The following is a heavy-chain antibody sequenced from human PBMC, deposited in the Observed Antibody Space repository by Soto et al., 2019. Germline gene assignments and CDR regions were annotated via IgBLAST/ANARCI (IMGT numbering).Heavy chain of an antibody. J-gene: IGHJ3*02. V-gene: IGHV4-34*01. D-gene: IGHD2-21*02. CDR2: INHSGST. CDR1: GGSFSGYY. Sequence: QVQLQQWGAGLLKPSETLSLTCAVYGGSFSGYYWSWIRQPPGKGLEWIGEINHSGSTNYNPSLKSRVTISVDTSKNQFSLKLSSVTAADTAVYYCARGKDWCGGDCYGPWDLYAFDIWGQGTMVTVSS. CDR3: ARGKDWCGGDCYGPWDLYAFDI.